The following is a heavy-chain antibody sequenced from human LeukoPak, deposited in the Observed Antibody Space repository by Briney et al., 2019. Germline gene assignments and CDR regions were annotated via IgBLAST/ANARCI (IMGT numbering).Heavy chain of an antibody. Sequence: ASVKVSCKASGYTFTSYDINWVRQATGPGLEWMGWMNPNSGNTGYAQKFQGRVTMTRNTSISTAYMELSSLRSEDTAVYYCTKGARAHYADVWGKGTTVTVSS. V-gene: IGHV1-8*01. CDR3: TKGARAHYADV. J-gene: IGHJ6*04. CDR1: GYTFTSYD. CDR2: MNPNSGNT. D-gene: IGHD2-2*01.